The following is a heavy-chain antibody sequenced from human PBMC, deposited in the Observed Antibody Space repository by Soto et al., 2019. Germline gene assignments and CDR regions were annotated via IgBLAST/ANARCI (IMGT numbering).Heavy chain of an antibody. CDR2: IVPIFGTP. D-gene: IGHD5-12*01. Sequence: QVQLVQSGAEVKKPGSSVKVSCKASGGIFSSFAIVWVRQAPGQGLEWLGGIVPIFGTPNYAQKFQGRVRITADTPTTTAYMALVCLRSDGTGTDWWAVGAGYRYADTGGQGTVITVSS. J-gene: IGHJ5*02. CDR1: GGIFSSFA. V-gene: IGHV1-69*06. CDR3: AVGAGYRYADT.